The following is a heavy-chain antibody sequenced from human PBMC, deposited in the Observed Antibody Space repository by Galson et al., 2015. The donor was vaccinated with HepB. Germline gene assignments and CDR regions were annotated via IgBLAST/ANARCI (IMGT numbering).Heavy chain of an antibody. Sequence: SLRLSCAASGFTFSSYAMHWVRQAPGKGLEWVAVISYDGSNKYYADSVKGRFTISRDNSKKTLFLEMNSLRAEDTAVYYCAKGSAGIRSSGWYYFDYWGQGTLITVSS. CDR3: AKGSAGIRSSGWYYFDY. J-gene: IGHJ4*02. D-gene: IGHD6-13*01. CDR1: GFTFSSYA. CDR2: ISYDGSNK. V-gene: IGHV3-30-3*01.